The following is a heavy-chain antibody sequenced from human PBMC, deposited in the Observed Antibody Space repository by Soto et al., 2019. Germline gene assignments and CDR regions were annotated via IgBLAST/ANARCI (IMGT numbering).Heavy chain of an antibody. Sequence: QVHLVQSGAEVKKPGASVKVSCKGSGYAFTTYGITWVRQAPGQGLEWMGWICAHNGNTNYAQKLQGRVTVTRDTSTSTPYMDLRSLGSDDTAVYYCARGRYGDYWGQGALVTVSS. J-gene: IGHJ4*02. D-gene: IGHD1-1*01. CDR3: ARGRYGDY. CDR2: ICAHNGNT. CDR1: GYAFTTYG. V-gene: IGHV1-18*01.